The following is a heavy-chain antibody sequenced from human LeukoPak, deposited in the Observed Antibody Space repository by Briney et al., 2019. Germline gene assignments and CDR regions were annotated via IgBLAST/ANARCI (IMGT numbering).Heavy chain of an antibody. CDR3: ARLDGMVVTPFDY. Sequence: GGSLRLSCAASGFTFSSYSMNWVRQAPGKGLEWVSSISSSSSYIYYADSVKGRSTISRDNAKNSLYLQMSSLRAEDTAVYYCARLDGMVVTPFDYWGQGTLVTVSS. V-gene: IGHV3-21*01. CDR2: ISSSSSYI. CDR1: GFTFSSYS. D-gene: IGHD4-23*01. J-gene: IGHJ4*02.